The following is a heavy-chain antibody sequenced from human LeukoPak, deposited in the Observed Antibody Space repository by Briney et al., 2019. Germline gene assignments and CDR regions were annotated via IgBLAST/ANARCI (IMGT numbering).Heavy chain of an antibody. Sequence: AASVKVSCKASGYTFTSYEINWVRQAPGQGLEWMGWMNPNSGNIGYTQKFQGRVTMTRNTSISTAYMELHSLTSEDTAVYYCARGNYCSGGTCYSRCFDYWGQGTLVTVSS. CDR2: MNPNSGNI. CDR3: ARGNYCSGGTCYSRCFDY. J-gene: IGHJ4*02. CDR1: GYTFTSYE. V-gene: IGHV1-8*01. D-gene: IGHD2-15*01.